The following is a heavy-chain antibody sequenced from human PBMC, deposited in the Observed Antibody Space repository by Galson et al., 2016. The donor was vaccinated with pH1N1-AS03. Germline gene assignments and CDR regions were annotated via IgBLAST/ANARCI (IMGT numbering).Heavy chain of an antibody. CDR1: DFPLSKIMG. D-gene: IGHD2-21*01. J-gene: IGHJ4*02. Sequence: PALVKPTQTLTLTCTVSDFPLSKIMGVSWIRQTPGKALEWLAHFFSNDEKSYSVSQKSRLSISKDPSTGQVVLTMTNMDPVDTGTYFCARIVYSCGGDCYYLLDYWGRGTLVTVSS. V-gene: IGHV2-26*01. CDR3: ARIVYSCGGDCYYLLDY. CDR2: FFSNDEK.